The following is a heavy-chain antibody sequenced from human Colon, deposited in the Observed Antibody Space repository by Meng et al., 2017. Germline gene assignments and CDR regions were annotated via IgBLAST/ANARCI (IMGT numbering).Heavy chain of an antibody. D-gene: IGHD5-24*01. V-gene: IGHV4-28*01. Sequence: VKRQEPGPGLVKPSATLSRTCAVSGYSISGSNWWGWIRQPPGKGLEWIGYIYYSGSTDYNPSLKSRVTMSVDTSKNQFSLKLSSVTAVDTAVYYCARKRDGYNPFDDWGQGPLVTVSS. CDR3: ARKRDGYNPFDD. CDR1: GYSISGSNW. CDR2: IYYSGST. J-gene: IGHJ4*02.